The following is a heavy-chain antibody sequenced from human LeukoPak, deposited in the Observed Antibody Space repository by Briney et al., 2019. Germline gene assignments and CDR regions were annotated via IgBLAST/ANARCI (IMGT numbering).Heavy chain of an antibody. Sequence: GASVKVSCKASGYTFTGYYMHWVRQAPGQGLEWMGWINPNSGGTNYAQKFQGRVTMTRDTSISTAYMELSRLRSDDTAVYYCARDLRVYCSGGSCYPPLGYWGQGTLVTVSS. V-gene: IGHV1-2*02. J-gene: IGHJ4*02. D-gene: IGHD2-15*01. CDR3: ARDLRVYCSGGSCYPPLGY. CDR2: INPNSGGT. CDR1: GYTFTGYY.